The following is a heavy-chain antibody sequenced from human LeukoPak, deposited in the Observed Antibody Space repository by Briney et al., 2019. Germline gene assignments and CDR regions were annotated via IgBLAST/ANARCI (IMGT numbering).Heavy chain of an antibody. Sequence: PGGSLRLSCAASGFNFSSYSMNWVRQAPGKGMEWVSYISSSSTIYYADSVKGRFTISRDNAKNSLYLQMNSLRAEDTAVYCCAREDKPAATTMFDYWGQGTLVTVSS. CDR3: AREDKPAATTMFDY. CDR1: GFNFSSYS. D-gene: IGHD2-2*01. CDR2: ISSSSTI. J-gene: IGHJ4*02. V-gene: IGHV3-48*04.